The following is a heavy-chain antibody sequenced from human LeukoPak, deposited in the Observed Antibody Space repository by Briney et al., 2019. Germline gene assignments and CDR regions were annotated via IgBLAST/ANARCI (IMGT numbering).Heavy chain of an antibody. CDR2: IYYSGST. CDR1: GGSISSSSHY. V-gene: IGHV4-39*01. Sequence: SETLSLTCTVSGGSISSSSHYWGWIRQPPGKGLEWIGSIYYSGSTYYNPSLKGRVTISVDTSKNQFSLKLSSVTAADTAVYYCARHRVTIFGVVTYFDYWGQGTLVTVSS. D-gene: IGHD3-3*01. J-gene: IGHJ4*02. CDR3: ARHRVTIFGVVTYFDY.